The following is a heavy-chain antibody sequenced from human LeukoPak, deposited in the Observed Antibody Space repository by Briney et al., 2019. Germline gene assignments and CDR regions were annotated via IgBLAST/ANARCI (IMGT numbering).Heavy chain of an antibody. Sequence: TLSLTCAISGDSVSSNSAAWNWIRQSPSIGLEWLGRTYYRSKWYNYYALSVKSRITINPDTSKKQFSLQLNSVTPEDTAVYYCAREIGGYSYGNFDYWGQGTLVTVSS. CDR1: GDSVSSNSAA. CDR3: AREIGGYSYGNFDY. CDR2: TYYRSKWYN. D-gene: IGHD5-18*01. J-gene: IGHJ4*02. V-gene: IGHV6-1*01.